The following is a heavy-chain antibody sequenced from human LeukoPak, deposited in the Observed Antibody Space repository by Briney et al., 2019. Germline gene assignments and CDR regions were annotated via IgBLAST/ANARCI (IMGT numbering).Heavy chain of an antibody. V-gene: IGHV1-2*02. CDR2: INPDRGDT. CDR3: ARDHNWGSDY. D-gene: IGHD7-27*01. Sequence: RASVKVSCKALGYTFTDHYFHWLRQAPGQGLEWMGWINPDRGDTNYAQKFQGRVSLTRDTSISTAYMELSGLTSDDTAVYFCARDHNWGSDYWGQGTLVSVSS. J-gene: IGHJ4*02. CDR1: GYTFTDHY.